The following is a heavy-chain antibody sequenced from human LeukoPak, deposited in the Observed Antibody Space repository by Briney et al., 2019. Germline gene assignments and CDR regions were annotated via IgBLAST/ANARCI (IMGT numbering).Heavy chain of an antibody. D-gene: IGHD4-23*01. CDR2: IYYSGST. V-gene: IGHV4-59*08. CDR3: ANSPRGTEYFHH. CDR1: GGSISSYY. J-gene: IGHJ1*01. Sequence: KPSETLTLTCTVSGGSISSYYWSWIRQPPGKGLEWIGYIYYSGSTNYNPSPKSRVTMSVDTSKNQFSLRLSSVTAADTAVYYCANSPRGTEYFHHWGQGTLVTVSS.